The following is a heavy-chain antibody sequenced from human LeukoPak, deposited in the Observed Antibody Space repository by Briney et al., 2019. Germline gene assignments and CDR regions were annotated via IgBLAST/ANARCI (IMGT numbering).Heavy chain of an antibody. D-gene: IGHD5-12*01. V-gene: IGHV3-7*01. CDR1: AFSLSDYW. CDR2: IKQGGSEK. CDR3: LRARGYSTYDC. J-gene: IGHJ4*02. Sequence: GGSLRLSCAASAFSLSDYWMNWVRQAPGKGLEWVASIKQGGSEKYYVDSVKGRFTISRDNAKNSLYLQMNTLRAEDTAVYYCLRARGYSTYDCWGQGTLVTVSS.